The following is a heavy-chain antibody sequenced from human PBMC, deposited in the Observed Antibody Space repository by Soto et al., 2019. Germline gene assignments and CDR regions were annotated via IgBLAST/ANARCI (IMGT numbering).Heavy chain of an antibody. J-gene: IGHJ2*01. CDR3: ARDRPSQDWYFEL. Sequence: QVQLVQSGAEVKMPGSSVKVSCKVSGGTFVSYAISWVQQAPGQGLEWVGGIIPLFGTSTSAQKFQDRVTITADRSTSTAYLELRSLRSEDTAVYYCARDRPSQDWYFELWGRGTLVTVSS. CDR1: GGTFVSYA. V-gene: IGHV1-69*06. CDR2: IIPLFGTS.